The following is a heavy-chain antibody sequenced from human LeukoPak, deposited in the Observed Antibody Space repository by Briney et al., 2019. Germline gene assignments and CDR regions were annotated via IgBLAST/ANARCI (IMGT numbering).Heavy chain of an antibody. CDR1: GGSISSYY. J-gene: IGHJ4*02. CDR3: ARDPGGRSSSWAFDY. CDR2: IYTSGSA. Sequence: SETLSLTCTVSGGSISSYYWSWIRQPAGKGLEWIGRIYTSGSANYNPSLKSRVTMSVDTSKNQFSLKLSSVTAADTAVYYCARDPGGRSSSWAFDYWGQGTLVTVSS. D-gene: IGHD6-13*01. V-gene: IGHV4-4*07.